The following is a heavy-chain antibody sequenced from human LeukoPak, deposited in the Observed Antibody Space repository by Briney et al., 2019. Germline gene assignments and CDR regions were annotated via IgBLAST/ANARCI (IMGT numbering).Heavy chain of an antibody. D-gene: IGHD1-26*01. V-gene: IGHV1-2*02. CDR1: GGTFSSYA. J-gene: IGHJ4*02. CDR2: INPNSGGT. CDR3: ARDDGAPNY. Sequence: ASVKVSCKASGGTFSSYAISWVRQAPGQGLEWLGWINPNSGGTNYAQKFQGRVTMTRDTSISTAYMELSRLRSDDTAVYYCARDDGAPNYWGQGTLVTVSS.